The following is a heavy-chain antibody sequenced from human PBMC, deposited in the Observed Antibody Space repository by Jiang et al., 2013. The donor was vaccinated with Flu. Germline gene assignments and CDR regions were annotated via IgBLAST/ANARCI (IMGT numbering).Heavy chain of an antibody. CDR2: ISSGRSYI. V-gene: IGHV3-21*01. J-gene: IGHJ6*02. CDR1: GFTFSSYT. CDR3: ARGGIAAAANGYYGMNV. Sequence: VQLLESGGGVVQPGGSLRLSCAASGFTFSSYTMNWVRQAPGKGLEWVSSISSGRSYIYYSDSVKGRFTVSRDNAKNSLYLQMNSLRAEDTAVYYCARGGIAAAANGYYGMNVWGQGTTVTVSS. D-gene: IGHD6-13*01.